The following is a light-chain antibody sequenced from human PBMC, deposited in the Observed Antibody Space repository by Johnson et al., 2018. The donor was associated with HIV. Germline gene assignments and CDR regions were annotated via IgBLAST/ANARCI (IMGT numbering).Light chain of an antibody. CDR1: SSNIGNNY. CDR3: GTWDTSLNAFV. CDR2: END. Sequence: QSVLSQPPSVSAAPGQKVAISCSGSSSNIGNNYVSWYQQLPGTAPKLLIYENDKRPSGIPDRFSGSKSGMSATLAINGLQTGDEADYYCGTWDTSLNAFVLGTGTSVIVL. J-gene: IGLJ1*01. V-gene: IGLV1-51*02.